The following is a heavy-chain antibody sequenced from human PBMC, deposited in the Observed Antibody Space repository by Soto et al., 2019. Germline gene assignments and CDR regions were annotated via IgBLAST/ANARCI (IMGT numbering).Heavy chain of an antibody. Sequence: QVQLVESGGGVAQPGRSLRLFCAASGFTLSSYSLHWVRQSPGKGLEWVAAISSDGTEKHYADSVKGRFTISRDNSKNSLSLQLNSLRTEATAVYYCARMFGFSYGTANGGMDVWGQGTTVTVSS. CDR1: GFTLSSYS. CDR3: ARMFGFSYGTANGGMDV. J-gene: IGHJ6*02. D-gene: IGHD5-18*01. CDR2: ISSDGTEK. V-gene: IGHV3-30*04.